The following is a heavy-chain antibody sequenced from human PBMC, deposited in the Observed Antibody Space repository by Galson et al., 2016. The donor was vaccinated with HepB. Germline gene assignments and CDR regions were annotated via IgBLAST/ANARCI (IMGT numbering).Heavy chain of an antibody. CDR1: GFTFSSYA. CDR3: AKERLVRRIFDH. J-gene: IGHJ4*02. CDR2: ISSNGDST. D-gene: IGHD1-1*01. V-gene: IGHV3-64*04. Sequence: SLRLSCAASGFTFSSYAMHWVRQAPGKGVEYVSSISSNGDSTYYSDSVQGRFTISRDNSNNTLYLQMNGLRAEDTAVYYCAKERLVRRIFDHWGQGTLLTVSS.